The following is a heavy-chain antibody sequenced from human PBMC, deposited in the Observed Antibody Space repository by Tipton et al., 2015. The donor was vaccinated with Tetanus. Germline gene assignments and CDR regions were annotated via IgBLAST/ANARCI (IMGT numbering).Heavy chain of an antibody. D-gene: IGHD3-3*01. CDR1: GYSFTSYW. CDR3: ARGGVDSRVFDF. Sequence: QSGAEVRKPGESLKISCQGSGYSFTSYWIGWVRQMSGKGLEWMGVIYPSDSDIRYGPSFQGQVRISADKSISTAYLQWGSLEASDTAMYYCARGGVDSRVFDFWGQGTLVTVSS. CDR2: IYPSDSDI. V-gene: IGHV5-51*01. J-gene: IGHJ4*02.